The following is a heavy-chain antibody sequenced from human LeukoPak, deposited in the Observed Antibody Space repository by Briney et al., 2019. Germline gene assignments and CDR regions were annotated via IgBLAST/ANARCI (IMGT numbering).Heavy chain of an antibody. D-gene: IGHD6-13*01. Sequence: SETLSLTCTASSGSISSYYWSWIRQPPGKGLEWIGYIYYSGSTNYNPSLKSRVTISVDTSKNQFSLKLSSVTAADTAVYYCARASGSSLPFDAWGQGTLVTVSS. V-gene: IGHV4-59*01. J-gene: IGHJ5*02. CDR1: SGSISSYY. CDR3: ARASGSSLPFDA. CDR2: IYYSGST.